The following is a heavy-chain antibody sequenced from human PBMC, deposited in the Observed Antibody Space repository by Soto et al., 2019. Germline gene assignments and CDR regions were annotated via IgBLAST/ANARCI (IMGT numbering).Heavy chain of an antibody. D-gene: IGHD2-15*01. J-gene: IGHJ3*02. V-gene: IGHV3-21*04. CDR1: GLIFRTYS. CDR2: VTRDSEST. CDR3: ARHAVVVESWSFRI. Sequence: EAQLVESGGGLVKPGGSLRLSCAASGLIFRTYSMNWVRQAPGKGLEWVSSVTRDSESTFYAASVRGRFTNSRDNVRSIVSLQTISLRAEDTAVYSCARHAVVVESWSFRIWGPGTMVSVSS.